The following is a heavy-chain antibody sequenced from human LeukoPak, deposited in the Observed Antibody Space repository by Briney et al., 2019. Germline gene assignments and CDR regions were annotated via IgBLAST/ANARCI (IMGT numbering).Heavy chain of an antibody. J-gene: IGHJ4*02. V-gene: IGHV3-48*04. CDR2: ISSSSSTI. Sequence: GGSLRLSCAASGFTFSSYSMNWVRQAPGKGLEWVSYISSSSSTIYYADSVKGRFTISRDNAKNSLYLQMNSLRAEDTAVYYCTTPLRIAAAGKAILYYFDYWGQGTLVTVSS. D-gene: IGHD6-13*01. CDR1: GFTFSSYS. CDR3: TTPLRIAAAGKAILYYFDY.